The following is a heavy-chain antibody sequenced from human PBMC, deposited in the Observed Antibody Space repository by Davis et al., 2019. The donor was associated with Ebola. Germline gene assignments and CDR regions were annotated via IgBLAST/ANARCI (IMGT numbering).Heavy chain of an antibody. Sequence: ASVQVSCKASGYISSHHAMDWVRHPPAQGPEWMGWIDTNTGNPSYAQCFTGRFVFSLDTSVNKAYLQISRLQAEDTAHYYCTRHGPSIFDVWGQGTMVTVSS. D-gene: IGHD4-17*01. J-gene: IGHJ3*01. CDR1: GYISSHHA. CDR2: IDTNTGNP. V-gene: IGHV7-4-1*02. CDR3: TRHGPSIFDV.